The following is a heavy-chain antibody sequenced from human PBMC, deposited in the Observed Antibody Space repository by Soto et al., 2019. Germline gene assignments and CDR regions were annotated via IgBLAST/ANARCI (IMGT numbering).Heavy chain of an antibody. CDR2: ISGGGDAT. J-gene: IGHJ2*01. Sequence: EVQLLESGGGLVQPGGSLRLSCAASGFTFISYAMNWVRQAPGKGLQWVSAISGGGDATFYADSVKGRVTISRDNSRTTVTLQMNSLGADDPAVYYCARKVPGSTTRPDYWYFDLWGSGTLVSVSS. V-gene: IGHV3-23*01. CDR1: GFTFISYA. CDR3: ARKVPGSTTRPDYWYFDL. D-gene: IGHD1-1*01.